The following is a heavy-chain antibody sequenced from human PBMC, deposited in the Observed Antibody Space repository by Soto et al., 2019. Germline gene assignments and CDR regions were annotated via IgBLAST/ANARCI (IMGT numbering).Heavy chain of an antibody. CDR1: GGTFSSYA. V-gene: IGHV1-69*01. J-gene: IGHJ4*02. CDR2: IIPIFGTA. Sequence: QVQLVQSGAEVKKPGSSVKVSCKASGGTFSSYAISWVRQAPGQGLEWMGGIIPIFGTANDAQKFQGRVTITADESTGTACMERSSLGSEDTAVYYCARDLEVAAHWNYGSVWGQGTLVTVSA. CDR3: ARDLEVAAHWNYGSV. D-gene: IGHD1-7*01.